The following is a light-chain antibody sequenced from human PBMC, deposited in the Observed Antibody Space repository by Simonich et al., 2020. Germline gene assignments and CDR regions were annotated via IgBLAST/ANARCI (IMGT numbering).Light chain of an antibody. CDR1: QSLLHSNGYNY. Sequence: DIVMTQSPLSLSVTPGEPDSISCRSSQSLLHSNGYNYLDWYLQKPGQSPQLLIYLGSNRAAGVPDGFSGSGSGTDFTLKISRVEAEDVGVYYCMQALPTWTFGQGTKVEIK. J-gene: IGKJ1*01. V-gene: IGKV2-28*01. CDR2: LGS. CDR3: MQALPTWT.